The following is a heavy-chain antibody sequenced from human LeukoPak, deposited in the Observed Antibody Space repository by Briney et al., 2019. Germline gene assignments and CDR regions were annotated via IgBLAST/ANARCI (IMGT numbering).Heavy chain of an antibody. V-gene: IGHV1-18*01. D-gene: IGHD6-13*01. Sequence: ASVKVSCKASGYTFTSYDINWVRQATGQGLEWMGWISAYNGNTNYAQKLQGKVTMTTDTSTSTAYMELRSLRSDDTAVYYCARDYSYSSSWYNDYWGQGTLVTVSS. CDR1: GYTFTSYD. CDR3: ARDYSYSSSWYNDY. J-gene: IGHJ4*02. CDR2: ISAYNGNT.